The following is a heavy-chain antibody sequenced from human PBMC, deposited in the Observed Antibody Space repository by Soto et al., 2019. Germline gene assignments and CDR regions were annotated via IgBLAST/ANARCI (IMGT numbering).Heavy chain of an antibody. D-gene: IGHD3-22*01. V-gene: IGHV3-48*02. CDR2: ITTTSSTM. J-gene: IGHJ6*02. CDR3: ARDSSGRQYYGMDV. Sequence: GESLKISCTPSGFIFSDYSMNWVRQAPGEGLEWISYITTTSSTMYYADSVKGRFTISRDNAKNSLYLQMNSLRDEDTAVYYCARDSSGRQYYGMDVWGQGTTVTVSS. CDR1: GFIFSDYS.